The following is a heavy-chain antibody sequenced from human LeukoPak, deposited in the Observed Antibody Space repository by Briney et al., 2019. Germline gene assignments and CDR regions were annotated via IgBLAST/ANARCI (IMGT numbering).Heavy chain of an antibody. CDR2: ISYNGGT. Sequence: SETLFLTCTVSGVSIIDYYWSWIRQPPGKGLEWIAYISYNGGTYSNPSLKSRVTISIDTSKNQFSLKLSSVTAADTAIFYCARHKHSSGLASLDFWGPGTLVTVSS. CDR1: GVSIIDYY. J-gene: IGHJ4*02. D-gene: IGHD5-18*01. V-gene: IGHV4-59*08. CDR3: ARHKHSSGLASLDF.